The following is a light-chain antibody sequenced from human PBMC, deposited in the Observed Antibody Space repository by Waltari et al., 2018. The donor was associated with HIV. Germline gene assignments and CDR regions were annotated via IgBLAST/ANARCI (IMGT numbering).Light chain of an antibody. CDR3: QSFDRSLRGSV. CDR1: RSNIGPGHA. J-gene: IGLJ3*02. Sequence: QSVLTQPPSVSGAPGQRVPISCPGSRSNIGPGHAVHRYQQLPGIAPKLLIYGSVNRPSGVPDRFSGSKSGTSASLAITGLQPEDEADYFCQSFDRSLRGSVFGGGTKLTVL. V-gene: IGLV1-40*01. CDR2: GSV.